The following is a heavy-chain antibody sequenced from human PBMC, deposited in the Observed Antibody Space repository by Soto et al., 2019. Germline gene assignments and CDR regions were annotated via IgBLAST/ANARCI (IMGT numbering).Heavy chain of an antibody. CDR2: ISGGGGST. V-gene: IGHV3-23*01. Sequence: GGSLRLSGAASGFTFSTYAMSWVRQAPGKGLEWVSSISGGGGSTYYAESVKGRFTISRDISKNTLSLQMSNLRAEDTAVYFCAKGDIVVVIAGGFDYWGQGTLVTVSS. CDR1: GFTFSTYA. J-gene: IGHJ4*02. D-gene: IGHD2-15*01. CDR3: AKGDIVVVIAGGFDY.